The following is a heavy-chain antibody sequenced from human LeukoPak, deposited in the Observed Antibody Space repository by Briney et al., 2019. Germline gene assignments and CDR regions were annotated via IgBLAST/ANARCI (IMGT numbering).Heavy chain of an antibody. D-gene: IGHD1-1*01. CDR1: GFRFGSYW. V-gene: IGHV3-7*01. Sequence: PGGSLRLSCAASGFRFGSYWIAWVRQAPGKGLEWVANIKEDGSEKYYVDSVKGRFTISRDNAKNSLSLQMSSLRVEDTAVYYCARSTAGFDYWGQGTLVTVSS. CDR2: IKEDGSEK. J-gene: IGHJ4*02. CDR3: ARSTAGFDY.